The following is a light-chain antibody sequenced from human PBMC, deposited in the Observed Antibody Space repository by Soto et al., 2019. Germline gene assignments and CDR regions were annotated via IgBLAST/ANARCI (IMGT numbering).Light chain of an antibody. J-gene: IGKJ5*01. CDR1: QGISSA. V-gene: IGKV1-13*02. CDR2: DAS. Sequence: AIQLTQSPSSLSASVGDRVTITCRASQGISSALAWYQLKPGKAPKLLIYDASNLASGVPSRFSGSGSGTDFTLTVSSLQPEDFATYYCQQFDSYPAITFGQGTRLEIK. CDR3: QQFDSYPAIT.